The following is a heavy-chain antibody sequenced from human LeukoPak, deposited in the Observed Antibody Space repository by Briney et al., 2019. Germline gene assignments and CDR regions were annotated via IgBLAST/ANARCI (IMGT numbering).Heavy chain of an antibody. Sequence: PRGSLRLSCAASGFTFSSYAMSRVRQAPGKGLEWVSAISGSGGSTYYADSVKGRFTISRDNAKSSLYLQMNSLRAEDTAVYYCARDFIGGTHPDFDYWGQGTLVTVSS. V-gene: IGHV3-23*01. CDR2: ISGSGGST. J-gene: IGHJ4*02. D-gene: IGHD1-26*01. CDR3: ARDFIGGTHPDFDY. CDR1: GFTFSSYA.